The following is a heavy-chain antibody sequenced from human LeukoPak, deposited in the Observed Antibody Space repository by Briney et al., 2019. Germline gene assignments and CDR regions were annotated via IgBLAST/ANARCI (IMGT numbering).Heavy chain of an antibody. J-gene: IGHJ4*02. CDR1: GFTFNNYA. CDR3: ARGAGPYYDFWSGNNF. D-gene: IGHD3-3*01. Sequence: GGSLRLSCAASGFTFNNYAMSWVRQAPGKGLEWVSGISGSGGSTYYADSVKGRFTISRDNSKNTLYLQMNSLRAEDTAVYYCARGAGPYYDFWSGNNFWGRGTLVTVSS. V-gene: IGHV3-23*01. CDR2: ISGSGGST.